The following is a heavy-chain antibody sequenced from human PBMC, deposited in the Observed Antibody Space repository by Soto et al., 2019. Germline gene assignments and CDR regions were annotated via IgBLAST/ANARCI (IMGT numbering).Heavy chain of an antibody. CDR3: SKAKYPIGWSWYFDL. J-gene: IGHJ2*01. V-gene: IGHV3-9*01. CDR1: GFRFDDYA. D-gene: IGHD6-19*01. Sequence: GGSLRLSCAGSGFRFDDYAMHWVRQVPGKGLEWVSGINWDSSSIGYAGSVKGRFAISRDNAKNSLYLQMDSLRADDTAVYYCSKAKYPIGWSWYFDLWGRGTLVTVSS. CDR2: INWDSSSI.